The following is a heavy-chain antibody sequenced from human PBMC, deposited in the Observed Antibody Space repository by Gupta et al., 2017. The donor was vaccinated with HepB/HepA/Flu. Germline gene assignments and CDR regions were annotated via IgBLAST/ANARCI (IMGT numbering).Heavy chain of an antibody. V-gene: IGHV3-15*01. CDR3: TTDEDSAAVAGTFATPYYFDY. J-gene: IGHJ4*02. CDR1: GFTFSNAW. Sequence: EVQLVESGGGLVKPGGSLRLSCAASGFTFSNAWMSWVRQAPGKGLEWVGRIKSKTDGGTTDYAAPVKGRFTIARDDSKNTLYLQMNSLKTEDTAVYYCTTDEDSAAVAGTFATPYYFDYWGQGTLVTVSS. CDR2: IKSKTDGGTT. D-gene: IGHD6-19*01.